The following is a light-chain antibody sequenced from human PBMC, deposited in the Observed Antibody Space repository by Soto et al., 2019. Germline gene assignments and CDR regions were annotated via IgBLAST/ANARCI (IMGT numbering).Light chain of an antibody. V-gene: IGLV1-40*01. CDR3: QSYDSRLSGPI. CDR2: GNS. J-gene: IGLJ2*01. Sequence: QSVLTQPPSVSGAPGQRVTISCTGSSSNIGAGYDVHWYQHLPGTAPKLLIYGNSNRPSGVPDRFSGSKSGTSASLAITGLQAEDEADYYCQSYDSRLSGPIFGGGTKVTVL. CDR1: SSNIGAGYD.